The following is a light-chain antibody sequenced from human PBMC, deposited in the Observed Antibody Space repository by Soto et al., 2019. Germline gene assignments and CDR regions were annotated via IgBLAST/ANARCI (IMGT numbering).Light chain of an antibody. Sequence: LHMTQSPSSLAASVGYTVTITCRASQSISSYLNWYQQKPGKAPNLLIYAASSLQSGVPSRFSGSGSGTDFTLTISSLQPEDFATYYCQQSYSTPRTFGQGSKVDIK. CDR2: AAS. V-gene: IGKV1-39*01. CDR3: QQSYSTPRT. J-gene: IGKJ1*01. CDR1: QSISSY.